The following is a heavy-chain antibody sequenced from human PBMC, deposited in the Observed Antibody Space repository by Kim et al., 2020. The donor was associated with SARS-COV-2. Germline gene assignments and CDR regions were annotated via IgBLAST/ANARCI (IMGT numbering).Heavy chain of an antibody. CDR1: GGSISSYY. V-gene: IGHV4-59*01. CDR3: ARVFSYPLKAGSVDYGMDV. D-gene: IGHD1-26*01. Sequence: SETLSLTCTVSGGSISSYYWSWIRQPPGKGLEWIGYIYYSGSTNYNPSLKSRVTISVDTSKNQFSLKLSSVTAADTAVYYCARVFSYPLKAGSVDYGMDVWGQGTTVIVSS. J-gene: IGHJ6*02. CDR2: IYYSGST.